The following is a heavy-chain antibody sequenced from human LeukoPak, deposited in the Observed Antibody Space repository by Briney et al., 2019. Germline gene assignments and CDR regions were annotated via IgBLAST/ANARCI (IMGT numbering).Heavy chain of an antibody. CDR2: ISSSSSYR. D-gene: IGHD3-10*01. V-gene: IGHV3-21*05. CDR3: ARGKTPGAY. CDR1: GFTFSTYS. J-gene: IGHJ4*02. Sequence: GGSLILSCAASGFTFSTYSMNWVRQAPGKGLEWVSYISSSSSYRNYADSVKDRFTISRDNANNSLYLQMNSLRAEDTAVYYCARGKTPGAYWGQGTLVTVSS.